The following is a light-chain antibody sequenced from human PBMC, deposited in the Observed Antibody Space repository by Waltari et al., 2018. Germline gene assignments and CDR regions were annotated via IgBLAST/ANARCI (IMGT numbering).Light chain of an antibody. CDR3: QQYNNWPPWT. Sequence: EIVMTQSPATLSVSPGERATLSCRASQSVNDNLAWYQQKPGQAPRLLIYAASTRATGIPARFSGSGSGTEFTLTISSLQSEDFAVYYCQQYNNWPPWTFSQGTTVEIK. CDR2: AAS. CDR1: QSVNDN. V-gene: IGKV3-15*01. J-gene: IGKJ1*01.